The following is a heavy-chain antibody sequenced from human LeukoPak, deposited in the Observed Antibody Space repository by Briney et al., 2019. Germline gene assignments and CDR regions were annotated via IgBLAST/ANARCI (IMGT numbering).Heavy chain of an antibody. V-gene: IGHV4-61*02. J-gene: IGHJ6*03. Sequence: PSQTLSLTCTVSGGSISSGSYYWSWIRQPAGKGLEWIGRIYTSGSTNYNPSLKSRVTMSVDTSKNQFSLKLSSVTAADTAVYYCARDHDVPALLGYYYYMDVWGKGTTVTVSS. D-gene: IGHD2-2*01. CDR1: GGSISSGSYY. CDR3: ARDHDVPALLGYYYYMDV. CDR2: IYTSGST.